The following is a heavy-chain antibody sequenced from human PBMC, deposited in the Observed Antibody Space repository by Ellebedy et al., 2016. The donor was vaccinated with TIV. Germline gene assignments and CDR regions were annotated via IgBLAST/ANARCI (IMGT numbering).Heavy chain of an antibody. CDR1: GFTFSSYA. CDR3: ARGKFGEAPYYYYGMDV. Sequence: PGGSLRLSCAASGFTFSSYAMHWVRQAPGKGLEWVAVISYDGSNKYYADSVKGRFTISRDNSKNTLYLQMNSLRAEDTAVYYCARGKFGEAPYYYYGMDVWGQGTTVTVSS. CDR2: ISYDGSNK. D-gene: IGHD3-10*01. V-gene: IGHV3-30*01. J-gene: IGHJ6*02.